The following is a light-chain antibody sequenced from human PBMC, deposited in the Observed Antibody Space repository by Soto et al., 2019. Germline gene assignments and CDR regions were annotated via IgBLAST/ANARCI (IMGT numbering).Light chain of an antibody. CDR2: AAA. V-gene: IGKV1-6*01. Sequence: AIQMTQYPSSLSASVGDRVTITSLASQYISDDLGWYQHKPGKAPKLLIYAAASLQRGVPSRFSGSGSGTAFTLTISSLHPEDFATYYWLQDYTYPFTCRPGTKVHIQ. CDR3: LQDYTYPFT. J-gene: IGKJ3*01. CDR1: QYISDD.